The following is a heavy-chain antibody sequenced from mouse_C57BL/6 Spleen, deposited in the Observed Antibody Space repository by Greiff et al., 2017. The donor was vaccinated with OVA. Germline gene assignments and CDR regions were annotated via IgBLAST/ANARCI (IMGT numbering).Heavy chain of an antibody. J-gene: IGHJ2*01. CDR3: ARHAGAFDY. Sequence: EVKLMESGGGLVKPGGSLKLSCAASGFTFSSYTMSWVRQTPEKRLEWVATISGGGGNTYYPDSVKGRFTISRDNAKNTLYLQMSSLRSEDTALYYCARHAGAFDYWGQGTTLTVSS. D-gene: IGHD4-1*01. CDR2: ISGGGGNT. V-gene: IGHV5-9*01. CDR1: GFTFSSYT.